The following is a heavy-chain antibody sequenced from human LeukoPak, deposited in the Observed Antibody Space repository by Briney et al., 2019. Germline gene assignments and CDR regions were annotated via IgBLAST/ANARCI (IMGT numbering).Heavy chain of an antibody. J-gene: IGHJ4*02. CDR2: NKRDGSSP. CDR3: VRDLYRGGYSSFEY. V-gene: IGHV3-74*01. CDR1: GFPLSSYA. Sequence: PGGPLSLSCAASGFPLSSYAMHWVRQAPGKGLVWVSRNKRDGSSPLYADSVKGRFTLSRDNAKHSLYRKMNPRSADDQAGYYCVRDLYRGGYSSFEYWGQGTLVTVSS. D-gene: IGHD4-23*01.